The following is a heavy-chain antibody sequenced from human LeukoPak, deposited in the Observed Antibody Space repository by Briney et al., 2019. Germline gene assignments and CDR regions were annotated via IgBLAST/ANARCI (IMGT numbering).Heavy chain of an antibody. V-gene: IGHV3-7*01. CDR2: IKQDGSET. J-gene: IGHJ4*02. CDR1: GFTXXNYR. CDR3: ARDFAAAVG. D-gene: IGHD2-15*01. Sequence: LRLSCXXSGFTXXNYRRSWVRQAPGKGLEWVANIKQDGSETHYVDSVRGGFIVSRDNAKNSVFLQMNSLGVEDTAIYYCARDFAAAVGWGQGTLVTVSS.